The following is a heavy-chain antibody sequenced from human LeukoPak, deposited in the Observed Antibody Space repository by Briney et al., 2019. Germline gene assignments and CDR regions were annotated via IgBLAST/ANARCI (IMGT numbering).Heavy chain of an antibody. CDR1: GFTFSSYS. CDR2: ISSSSSYI. Sequence: GGSLRLSCAASGFTFSSYSMNWVRQAPGKGLEWVSSISSSSSYIYYADSVKGRFTISRDNAKSSLYLQMNSLRAEDTAVYYCARAPPGGYCSGGSCYYNYWGQGTLVTVSS. V-gene: IGHV3-21*01. D-gene: IGHD2-15*01. J-gene: IGHJ4*02. CDR3: ARAPPGGYCSGGSCYYNY.